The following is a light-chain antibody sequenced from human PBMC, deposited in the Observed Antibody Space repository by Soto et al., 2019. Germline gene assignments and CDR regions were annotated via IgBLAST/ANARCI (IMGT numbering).Light chain of an antibody. CDR1: QSVSSSY. CDR2: GAS. Sequence: EIVLTQSPGTLSLSPGERATLSCRASQSVSSSYLAWYQQKPGQAPRLLIYGASSRATGIPDRFSGSGSGTDFTLTISRLEPEDFAVYYCQKYGSSPLYILAQGTKLEIK. J-gene: IGKJ2*01. V-gene: IGKV3-20*01. CDR3: QKYGSSPLYI.